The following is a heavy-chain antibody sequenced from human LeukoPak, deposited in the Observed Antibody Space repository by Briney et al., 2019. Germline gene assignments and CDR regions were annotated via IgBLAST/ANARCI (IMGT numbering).Heavy chain of an antibody. Sequence: GESLEISRKGSGYHFTSYWISWVRQMPGEGLEWMGRIDPSDSYTNYSPSFQGHVTSSADKSISTAYLQWSSLKASDTAMYYCAVNSGSLLNYWGQGTLVTASS. J-gene: IGHJ4*02. D-gene: IGHD1-26*01. V-gene: IGHV5-10-1*01. CDR2: IDPSDSYT. CDR3: AVNSGSLLNY. CDR1: GYHFTSYW.